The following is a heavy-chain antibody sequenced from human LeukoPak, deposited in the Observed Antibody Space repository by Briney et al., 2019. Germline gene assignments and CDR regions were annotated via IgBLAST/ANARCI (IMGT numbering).Heavy chain of an antibody. D-gene: IGHD3-16*01. J-gene: IGHJ6*03. CDR1: GYSISSGYY. Sequence: PSETLSLTCTVSGYSISSGYYWGWIRQPPGKGLEWIGSIYYSGSTYYNPSLKSRVTISVDTSKNQFSLKLSSVTAADTAVYYCARRGGYYYYYYMDVWGKGTTVTISS. CDR3: ARRGGYYYYYYMDV. V-gene: IGHV4-38-2*02. CDR2: IYYSGST.